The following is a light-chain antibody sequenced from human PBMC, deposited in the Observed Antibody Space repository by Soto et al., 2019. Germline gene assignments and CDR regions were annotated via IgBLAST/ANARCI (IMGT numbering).Light chain of an antibody. CDR3: QKYGSSPQT. J-gene: IGKJ1*01. CDR2: DAS. Sequence: EIVLTQSPGTLSLSPGERATLSCRASQSVISSYLAWYQQKPGQAPRLLISDASIRATGIPYRFSGSGSGTDFTLTISRLEPEYFAMYHCQKYGSSPQTFGQCTKLKIK. CDR1: QSVISSY. V-gene: IGKV3-20*01.